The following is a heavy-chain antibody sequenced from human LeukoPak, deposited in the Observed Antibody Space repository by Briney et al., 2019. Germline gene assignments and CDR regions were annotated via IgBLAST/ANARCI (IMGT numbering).Heavy chain of an antibody. Sequence: GASVKVSCKASGYTFTGYYMHWVRQAPGQGLEWMGGIIPIFGTANYAQKFQGRVTITADESTSTAYMELSSLRSEDTAVYYCARVQGVVVADDAFDIWGQGTMVTVSS. CDR3: ARVQGVVVADDAFDI. CDR2: IIPIFGTA. D-gene: IGHD2-15*01. CDR1: GYTFTGYY. V-gene: IGHV1-69*13. J-gene: IGHJ3*02.